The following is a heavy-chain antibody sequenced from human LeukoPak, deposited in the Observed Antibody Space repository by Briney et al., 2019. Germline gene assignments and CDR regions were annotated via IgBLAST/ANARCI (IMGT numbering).Heavy chain of an antibody. CDR3: ARGKLGYYYYHMDA. D-gene: IGHD3-3*02. CDR2: IIPIYGTP. V-gene: IGHV1-69*05. CDR1: GGTLSGYA. J-gene: IGHJ6*03. Sequence: SVKVSCKASGGTLSGYAISWVRQAPGQGLEWMGGIIPIYGTPHSAQKFQGRVTITTDESASTAFMDLSSLRSEDTAVYYCARGKLGYYYYHMDAWGKGTTVTVSS.